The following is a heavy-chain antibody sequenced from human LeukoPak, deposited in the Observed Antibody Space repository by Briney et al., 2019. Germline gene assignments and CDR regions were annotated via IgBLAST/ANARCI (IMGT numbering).Heavy chain of an antibody. CDR1: GFSLSSCA. D-gene: IGHD4-17*01. CDR2: ISSSAGRT. V-gene: IGHV3-23*01. CDR3: AKVLTVATGNYYFDY. Sequence: GGSLRLSCAASGFSLSSCAMNWVRQAPGKGLEWVSGISSSAGRTYYADSVKGRFTTSRDNYKNTLYLQMNSLRAEDTAVYYCAKVLTVATGNYYFDYWGQGTLVTVSS. J-gene: IGHJ4*02.